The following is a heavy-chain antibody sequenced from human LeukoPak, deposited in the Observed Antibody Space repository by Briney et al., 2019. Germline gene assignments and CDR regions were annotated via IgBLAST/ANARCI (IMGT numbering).Heavy chain of an antibody. CDR3: TKDLMTGFSSGWYFGY. CDR1: GVTFNTYA. D-gene: IGHD6-19*01. CDR2: TGGSDDST. J-gene: IGHJ4*02. Sequence: GGSLRLSCAASGVTFNTYAMSWVRQAPGKGLEWVAVTGGSDDSTHYADSVKGRFTISRDNSKNSLYLQMNSLTAEDTAVYYCTKDLMTGFSSGWYFGYWGQGTLVTVSS. V-gene: IGHV3-23*01.